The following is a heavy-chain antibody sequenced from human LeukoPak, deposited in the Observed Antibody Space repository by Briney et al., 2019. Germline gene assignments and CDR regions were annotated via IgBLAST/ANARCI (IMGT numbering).Heavy chain of an antibody. D-gene: IGHD4-17*01. CDR1: GGSISSGSYY. V-gene: IGHV4-61*02. CDR2: IYTSGST. Sequence: PSETLSLTCTVSGGSISSGSYYWSWIRQPAGKGLEWIGRIYTSGSTNYNPSLKSRVTISVDTSKNQFSLKLSSVTAADTAVYYCARYIKGDYVSLNWFDPWGQGTLVTVSS. CDR3: ARYIKGDYVSLNWFDP. J-gene: IGHJ5*02.